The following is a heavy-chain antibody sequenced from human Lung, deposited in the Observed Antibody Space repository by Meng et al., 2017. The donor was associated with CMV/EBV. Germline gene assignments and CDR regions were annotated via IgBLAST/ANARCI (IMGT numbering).Heavy chain of an antibody. CDR3: AKVPCSSTSCYPYYFDY. J-gene: IGHJ4*02. V-gene: IGHV3-33*06. CDR2: IWFDGSFK. D-gene: IGHD2-2*01. Sequence: GESLKISCAASGFSFSSFAMHWVRQAPGKGLEWVAVIWFDGSFKFYGDSVQGRFTISRDNSKNILYLEMNNLRAEDTAVYYCAKVPCSSTSCYPYYFDYWGQGSVVTVSS. CDR1: GFSFSSFA.